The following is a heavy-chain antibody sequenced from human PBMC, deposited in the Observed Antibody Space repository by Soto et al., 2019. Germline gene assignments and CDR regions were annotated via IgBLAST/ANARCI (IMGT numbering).Heavy chain of an antibody. D-gene: IGHD3-10*01. J-gene: IGHJ2*01. CDR1: GGSFSGYY. V-gene: IGHV4-34*01. CDR3: ARGRGDGYNQYWYFDL. CDR2: INHSGST. Sequence: QVHLQQWGAGLLKPSETLSLTCAVYGGSFSGYYWSWIRQPPGKGLEWIGEINHSGSTNYNPSLKSRVSISVGTSNNQFSLKLSSVTAADTAVYYCARGRGDGYNQYWYFDLWGRGTLVTVSS.